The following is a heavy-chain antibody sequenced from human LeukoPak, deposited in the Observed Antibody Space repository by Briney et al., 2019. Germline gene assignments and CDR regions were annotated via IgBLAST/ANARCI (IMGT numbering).Heavy chain of an antibody. CDR3: ASGVDY. CDR2: INSDGSST. J-gene: IGHJ4*02. V-gene: IGHV3-74*01. D-gene: IGHD3-10*01. CDR1: GFTFSSYA. Sequence: GGSLRLSCAASGFTFSSYAMSWVRQAPGKGLEWVSRINSDGSSTSYADSVKGRFTISRDNAKNTLYLQMNSLRAEDTAVYYCASGVDYWGQGTLVTVSS.